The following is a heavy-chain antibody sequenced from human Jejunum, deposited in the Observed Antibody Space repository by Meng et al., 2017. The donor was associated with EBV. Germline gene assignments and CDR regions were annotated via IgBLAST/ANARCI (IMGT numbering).Heavy chain of an antibody. Sequence: QGQLPEPGPGMVQPSDTLSLTCAVSGYSMSNSNWWGWIRQPPGKGLEWIGYIYYTGTTYYNPSLKSRVTMSIDTSKNHFSLKLTSVTTMDTAVYYCAKRMPGTGFDYWGQGTLVTVSS. J-gene: IGHJ4*02. CDR1: GYSMSNSNW. V-gene: IGHV4-28*01. CDR3: AKRMPGTGFDY. D-gene: IGHD1-1*01. CDR2: IYYTGTT.